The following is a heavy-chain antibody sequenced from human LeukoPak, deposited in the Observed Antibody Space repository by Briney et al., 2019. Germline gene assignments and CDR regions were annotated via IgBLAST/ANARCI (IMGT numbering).Heavy chain of an antibody. V-gene: IGHV3-30*02. CDR2: IRYDGSNK. Sequence: QPGGSLRLSCAASGFTFSSYGMHWVRQAPGKGLEWVAFIRYDGSNKYYADSVKGRFTISRDNSKNTLYLQMNSLRAEDTAVYYCARGLYSSGWYLDYWGQGTLVTVSS. J-gene: IGHJ4*02. CDR3: ARGLYSSGWYLDY. D-gene: IGHD6-19*01. CDR1: GFTFSSYG.